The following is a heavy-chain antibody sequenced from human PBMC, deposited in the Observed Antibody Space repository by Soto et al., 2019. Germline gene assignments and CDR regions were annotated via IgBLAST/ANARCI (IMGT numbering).Heavy chain of an antibody. V-gene: IGHV6-1*01. Sequence: SQTLSLTCAISGDSVSSSTVAWNWIRQSPSRGLEWLGRTYYRPKWHNQYALSVNSRITINPDTSRNQFSLQLNSVTPEDTSIYYCARGRLFTFDYWGQGTVLTVSS. J-gene: IGHJ4*02. CDR1: GDSVSSSTVA. D-gene: IGHD5-12*01. CDR2: TYYRPKWHN. CDR3: ARGRLFTFDY.